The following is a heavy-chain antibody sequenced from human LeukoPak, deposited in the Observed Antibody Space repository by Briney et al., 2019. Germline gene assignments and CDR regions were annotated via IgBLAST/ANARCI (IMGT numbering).Heavy chain of an antibody. CDR1: GYTFTGYY. CDR3: AREHRYCSSTSCYPNWFDP. CDR2: INPSGGST. J-gene: IGHJ5*02. V-gene: IGHV1-46*01. D-gene: IGHD2-2*01. Sequence: ASVKVSCKASGYTFTGYYMHWVRQAPGQGLAWMGIINPSGGSTSYAQKFQGRVTMTRDTSTSTVYMELSSLRSEDTAVYYCAREHRYCSSTSCYPNWFDPWGQGTLVTVSS.